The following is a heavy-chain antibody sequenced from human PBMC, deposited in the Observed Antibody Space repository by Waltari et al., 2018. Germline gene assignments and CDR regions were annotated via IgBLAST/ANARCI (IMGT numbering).Heavy chain of an antibody. CDR3: ARVWGVTTSDF. D-gene: IGHD4-17*01. CDR1: GFSLSDYG. Sequence: EVQLVESGGGLVQPGGSLRLSCAASGFSLSDYGMNWVRQAPGKGLEWLSFISSSGPTIHYADSVKGRFTVSRDNTKNSLSLQMNSLRVEDTAVYYCARVWGVTTSDFWGQGTLVTVSS. CDR2: ISSSGPTI. V-gene: IGHV3-48*03. J-gene: IGHJ4*02.